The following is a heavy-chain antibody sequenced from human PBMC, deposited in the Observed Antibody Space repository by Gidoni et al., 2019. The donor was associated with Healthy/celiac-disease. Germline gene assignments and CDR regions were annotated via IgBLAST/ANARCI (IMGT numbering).Heavy chain of an antibody. V-gene: IGHV4-34*01. CDR1: GGSFSGYY. CDR2: INHSGST. CDR3: ARGLAYYYDSSGYSY. Sequence: QVQLQQWGAGLLKPSETLSLTCAVYGGSFSGYYWSWIRQPPGKGLEWIGEINHSGSTNYNPSLKSRVTISVDTSKNQFSLKLSSVTAADTAVYYCARGLAYYYDSSGYSYWGQGTLVTVSS. J-gene: IGHJ4*02. D-gene: IGHD3-22*01.